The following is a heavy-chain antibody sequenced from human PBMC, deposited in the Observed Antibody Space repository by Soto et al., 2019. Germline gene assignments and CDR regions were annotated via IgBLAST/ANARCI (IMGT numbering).Heavy chain of an antibody. V-gene: IGHV4-59*01. CDR3: AKYRGDPKRSLDI. CDR2: IYYSGST. CDR1: GGSISSYY. Sequence: SETLSLTCTVSGGSISSYYWSWIRQPPGKGLEWIGYIYYSGSTNYNPSLKSRVTISVDTSKNQFSLKLSSVTAADTAVYYCAKYRGDPKRSLDIWGQGTMVTVSS. D-gene: IGHD2-21*01. J-gene: IGHJ3*02.